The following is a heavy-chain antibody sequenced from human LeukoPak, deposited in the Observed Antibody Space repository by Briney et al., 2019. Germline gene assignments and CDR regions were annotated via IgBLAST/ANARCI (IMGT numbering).Heavy chain of an antibody. CDR3: ARSTLRYDSSGYYPDYFDY. Sequence: GGSLRLSCAASGFSFSTYSMNWVRQAPGKGLEWVSAISGSGGSTYYADSVKGRFTISRDNSKNTLYLRMNSLRAEDTAVYYCARSTLRYDSSGYYPDYFDYWGQGTLVTVSS. J-gene: IGHJ4*02. D-gene: IGHD3-22*01. CDR2: ISGSGGST. CDR1: GFSFSTYS. V-gene: IGHV3-23*01.